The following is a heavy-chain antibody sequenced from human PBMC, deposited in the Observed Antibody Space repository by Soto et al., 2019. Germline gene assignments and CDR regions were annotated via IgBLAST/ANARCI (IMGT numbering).Heavy chain of an antibody. Sequence: ASVKVSCKASGYTYISYSMHWVRQAPGQRLEWMGWINVGNGNTKYSQNFQGRVTINQDTSASTAYMELSSLTSEDTAVYYCAREKWGSGSRWLDPWGQGTLVTISS. V-gene: IGHV1-3*01. CDR1: GYTYISYS. J-gene: IGHJ5*02. CDR3: AREKWGSGSRWLDP. CDR2: INVGNGNT. D-gene: IGHD6-19*01.